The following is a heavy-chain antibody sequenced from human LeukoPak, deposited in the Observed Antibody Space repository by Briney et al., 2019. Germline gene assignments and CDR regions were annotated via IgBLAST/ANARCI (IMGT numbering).Heavy chain of an antibody. Sequence: GGSLRLSCAASGFTFSSYAMSWVRQAPGQGLEWVSAISGSGGSTYYADSVKGRFTISRDNSKNTLYLQMNSLRAEDTAVYYCAKDDSPIVVVPATQDDAFDIWGQGTMVTVSS. CDR1: GFTFSSYA. D-gene: IGHD2-2*01. CDR3: AKDDSPIVVVPATQDDAFDI. J-gene: IGHJ3*02. CDR2: ISGSGGST. V-gene: IGHV3-23*01.